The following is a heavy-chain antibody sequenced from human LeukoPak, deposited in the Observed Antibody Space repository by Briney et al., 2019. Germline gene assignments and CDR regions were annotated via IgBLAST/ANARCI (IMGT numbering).Heavy chain of an antibody. CDR2: ISGSGGST. V-gene: IGHV3-23*01. CDR1: GFGFSNYA. D-gene: IGHD6-13*01. Sequence: GGSLRLSCAASGFGFSNYAMSWVRQAPGMGLEWVSGISGSGGSTYYADSVKGRFTISRDNSKNTLYLQMNSLRAEDTAVYYCAKDVSGWYNYWGQGTLVTVSS. CDR3: AKDVSGWYNY. J-gene: IGHJ4*02.